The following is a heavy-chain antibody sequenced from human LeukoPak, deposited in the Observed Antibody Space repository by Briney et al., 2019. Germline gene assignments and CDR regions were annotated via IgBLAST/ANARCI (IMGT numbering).Heavy chain of an antibody. CDR2: IIPIFGTA. Sequence: SVKVSCKASGGTFSSYAISWVRQAPGQGLEWMGGIIPIFGTANYAQKFQGRVTITTDESTSTAYMELSSPRSEDTAVYYCARDGGWQNAIHYWGQGTLVTVSS. V-gene: IGHV1-69*05. CDR3: ARDGGWQNAIHY. J-gene: IGHJ4*02. D-gene: IGHD3-16*01. CDR1: GGTFSSYA.